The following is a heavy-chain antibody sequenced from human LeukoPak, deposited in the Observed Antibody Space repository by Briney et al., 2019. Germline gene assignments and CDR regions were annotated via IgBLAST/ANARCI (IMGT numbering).Heavy chain of an antibody. Sequence: GGSLRLSCAASGFTFSSYSMNWVRQAPGKGLEWVSSISSSSSYIYYADSVKGRFTISRDNAKNSLYLQMNSLRAEDTAVYYCAREYSSSWQGDWAEGYWGQGTLVTVSS. CDR2: ISSSSSYI. CDR1: GFTFSSYS. CDR3: AREYSSSWQGDWAEGY. V-gene: IGHV3-21*01. J-gene: IGHJ4*02. D-gene: IGHD6-13*01.